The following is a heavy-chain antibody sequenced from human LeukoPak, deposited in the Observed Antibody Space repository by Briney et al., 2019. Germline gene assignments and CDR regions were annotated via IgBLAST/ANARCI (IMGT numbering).Heavy chain of an antibody. Sequence: ASVKVSFKASGYTFTSYGISWVRQAPGQGLEWMGWISAYNGNTNYAQKLQGRVTMTTDTSTSTAYMELRSLRSDDTAVYYCARGPRLYYYYYMDVWGKGTTVTVSS. V-gene: IGHV1-18*01. CDR2: ISAYNGNT. J-gene: IGHJ6*03. CDR1: GYTFTSYG. CDR3: ARGPRLYYYYYMDV.